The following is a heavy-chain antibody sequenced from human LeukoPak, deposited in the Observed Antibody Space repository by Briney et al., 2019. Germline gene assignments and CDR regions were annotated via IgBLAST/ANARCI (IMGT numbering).Heavy chain of an antibody. CDR1: GGSISSSNYY. CDR3: ARANYYDSSGVRY. J-gene: IGHJ4*02. D-gene: IGHD3-22*01. V-gene: IGHV4-39*07. Sequence: SETLSLTCTVSGGSISSSNYYWGWIRQPPGKGLEWIGSIYYSGSTYYNPSLKSRVTISVDTAKNQFSLKLSSVTAADTAVYYCARANYYDSSGVRYWGQGTLVTVSS. CDR2: IYYSGST.